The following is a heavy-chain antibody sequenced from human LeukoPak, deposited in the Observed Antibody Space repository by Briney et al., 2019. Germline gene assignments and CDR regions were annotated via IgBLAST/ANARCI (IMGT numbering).Heavy chain of an antibody. CDR1: GYTFTGYY. V-gene: IGHV1-2*02. Sequence: APVKVSCKASGYTFTGYYMHWVRQAPGQGLEWMGWINPNSGGTNYAQKFQGRVTMTRDTSISTAYMELSRLRSDDTAVYYCARRSPYGSAYGMDVWGQGTTVTVSS. CDR2: INPNSGGT. CDR3: ARRSPYGSAYGMDV. D-gene: IGHD3-10*01. J-gene: IGHJ6*02.